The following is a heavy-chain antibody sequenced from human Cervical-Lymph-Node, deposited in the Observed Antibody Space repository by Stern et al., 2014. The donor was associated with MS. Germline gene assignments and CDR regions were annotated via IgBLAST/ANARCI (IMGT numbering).Heavy chain of an antibody. V-gene: IGHV4-59*11. CDR2: VYYGGSA. D-gene: IGHD1-1*01. Sequence: VHLVESGPGLVKPSETLSLSCTVSGGSIRSHYWSWIRQPPGKGLEWIGSVYYGGSANHKSSLKSRVTISLDTSNNQLLLNLTSVTAADTAVNYCARLGRTPGNPDWFDPWGRGTPVTVSS. J-gene: IGHJ5*02. CDR3: ARLGRTPGNPDWFDP. CDR1: GGSIRSHY.